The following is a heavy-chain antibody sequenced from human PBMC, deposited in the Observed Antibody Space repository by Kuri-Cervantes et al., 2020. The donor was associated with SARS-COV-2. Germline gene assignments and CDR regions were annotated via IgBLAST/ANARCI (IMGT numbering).Heavy chain of an antibody. CDR2: ISDDGSNE. CDR1: GFTFSNYA. Sequence: LSLTCAVSGFTFSNYAMHWVRQAPGKGLEWVAVISDDGSNEFYADSVKGRFTISRDNSKNTLYLQMNSLRAEDTAVYYCARGCAWELLCAFDFWGQGTLVTVSS. CDR3: ARGCAWELLCAFDF. D-gene: IGHD1-26*01. V-gene: IGHV3-30-3*01. J-gene: IGHJ3*01.